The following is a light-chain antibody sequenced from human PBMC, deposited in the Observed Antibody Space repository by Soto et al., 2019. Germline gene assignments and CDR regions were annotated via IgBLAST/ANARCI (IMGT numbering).Light chain of an antibody. Sequence: VLTQSPGTLSLSPGERATLSCRASQSVGSIYLAWYQQKPGQAPRLLIHGASNRASGIPDRFSGSGSGTDFTLTISRLEPEDFAVYYCQQYDSSPRTFGQGTKVDIK. CDR1: QSVGSIY. J-gene: IGKJ1*01. V-gene: IGKV3-20*01. CDR2: GAS. CDR3: QQYDSSPRT.